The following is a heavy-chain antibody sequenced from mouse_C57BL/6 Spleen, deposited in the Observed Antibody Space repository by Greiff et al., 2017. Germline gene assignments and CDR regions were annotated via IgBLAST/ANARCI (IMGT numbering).Heavy chain of an antibody. J-gene: IGHJ2*01. CDR1: GYAFSSSW. V-gene: IGHV1-82*01. CDR2: IYPGDGDT. Sequence: VKLMESGPELVKPGASVKISCKASGYAFSSSWMNWVKQRPGKGLEWIGRIYPGDGDTNYNGKFKGKATLTADKSSSTAYMQLSSLTSEDSAVYFCARSEDYGSSYDDYWGQGTTLTVSS. D-gene: IGHD1-1*01. CDR3: ARSEDYGSSYDDY.